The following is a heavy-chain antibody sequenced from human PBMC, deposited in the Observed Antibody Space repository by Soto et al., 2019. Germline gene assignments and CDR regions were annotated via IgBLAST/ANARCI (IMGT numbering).Heavy chain of an antibody. CDR3: ASKVRGRARLDY. D-gene: IGHD1-26*01. V-gene: IGHV3-30-3*01. J-gene: IGHJ4*02. CDR2: ISYDGSNK. CDR1: GFTFSSYA. Sequence: QVQLVESGGGVVQPGRSLRLSCAASGFTFSSYAMHWVRQAPGKGLEWVAVISYDGSNKYYADSVKGRFTISRDNSKNPLYLQMNSLRAEDTAVYYCASKVRGRARLDYWGQGTLVTVSS.